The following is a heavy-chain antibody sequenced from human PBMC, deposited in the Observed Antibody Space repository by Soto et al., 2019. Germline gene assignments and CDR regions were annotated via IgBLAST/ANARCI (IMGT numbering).Heavy chain of an antibody. J-gene: IGHJ4*02. CDR1: RFIFSNYW. V-gene: IGHV3-74*01. CDR3: VRDSHGDY. CDR2: IDHDGPT. Sequence: EVQLVESGGGLVQPGGSLRLSCAGSRFIFSNYWMHWVRQAPGKGLEWVARIDHDGPTDYADSVRGRFTISRDNAENTLYLQMNSLRPEDTAVYYCVRDSHGDYWGQGTLVTVSS.